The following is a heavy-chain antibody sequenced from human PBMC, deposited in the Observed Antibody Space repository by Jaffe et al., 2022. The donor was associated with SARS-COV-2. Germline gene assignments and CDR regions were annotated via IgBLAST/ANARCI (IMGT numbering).Heavy chain of an antibody. CDR3: AKLLTDASRVNDAFDV. D-gene: IGHD2-21*01. V-gene: IGHV4-39*01. J-gene: IGHJ3*01. CDR1: GGSISTSDSY. CDR2: ISYSGSA. Sequence: QLQLRESGPGLVKPSETLPLICTVSGGSISTSDSYWGWIRQPPGKGLEWIGTISYSGSAYNNPSLRSRVTVAVDTPKNQFSLKLNSVTAADTAVYYCAKLLTDASRVNDAFDVWGQGTMVSVSS.